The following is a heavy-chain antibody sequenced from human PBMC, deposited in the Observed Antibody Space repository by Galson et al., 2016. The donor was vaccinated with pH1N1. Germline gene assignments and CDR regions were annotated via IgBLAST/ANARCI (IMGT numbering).Heavy chain of an antibody. CDR3: ARSPFYYNSYMDV. V-gene: IGHV1-69*05. CDR2: IIAVFKTT. CDR1: GATFSIHA. J-gene: IGHJ6*03. Sequence: SVKVSCKASGATFSIHAFSWVRQAPGQGLEWMGGIIAVFKTTNYAQKFQGRVTITTDESTSIVYMELRSLRSEDTAIYYCARSPFYYNSYMDVWGKGTTVTVSS.